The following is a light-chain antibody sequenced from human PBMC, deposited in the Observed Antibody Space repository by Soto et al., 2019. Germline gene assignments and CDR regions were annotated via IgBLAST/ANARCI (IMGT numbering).Light chain of an antibody. CDR2: EVS. CDR1: SSDVGSYNR. J-gene: IGLJ1*01. Sequence: QSVLTQPPSVSGSPGQSVTISCTGTSSDVGSYNRVSWYQQPPGTAPKVIIYEVSNRPSGVPDRCSGSKSGNTASLTISGLQPEDEADYYCYSFTSSNTYVFGTGTKLTVL. CDR3: YSFTSSNTYV. V-gene: IGLV2-18*02.